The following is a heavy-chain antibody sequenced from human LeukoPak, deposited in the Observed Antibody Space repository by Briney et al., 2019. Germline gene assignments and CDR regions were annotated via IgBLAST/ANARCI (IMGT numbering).Heavy chain of an antibody. V-gene: IGHV4-34*01. CDR1: GGSFSGYY. D-gene: IGHD6-19*01. J-gene: IGHJ4*02. CDR3: ARGTLYSGWSYYFDY. CDR2: ISHSGTT. Sequence: SETLSLTCAVYGGSFSGYYWSWIRQPPGKGLEWIGEISHSGTTNCDPSLKSRISMSIDTSRSQFSLNLRSVTAADTAMYYCARGTLYSGWSYYFDYWGQGSQVTVSS.